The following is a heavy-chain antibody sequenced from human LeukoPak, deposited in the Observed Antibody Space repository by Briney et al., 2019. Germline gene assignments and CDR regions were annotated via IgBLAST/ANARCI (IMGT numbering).Heavy chain of an antibody. V-gene: IGHV4-39*01. CDR1: GGSISGSSYY. J-gene: IGHJ4*02. CDR3: ARAFKVCSGGSCYSHYWFDY. CDR2: IYYSGST. Sequence: SETLSLTCTVSGGSISGSSYYWGWNRQPPGKGLEWIGTIYYSGSTYYNPSLKSRVTISVDTSKNQFSLKLSSVTAADTAVYYCARAFKVCSGGSCYSHYWFDYWGQGTLVTVSS. D-gene: IGHD2-15*01.